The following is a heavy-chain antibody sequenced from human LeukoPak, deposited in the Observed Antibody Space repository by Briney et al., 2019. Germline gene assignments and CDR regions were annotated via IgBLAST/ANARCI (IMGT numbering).Heavy chain of an antibody. D-gene: IGHD4-17*01. Sequence: ASVKVSCKASGYTFTGYYMHWVRQAPGQGLEWMGWINPNSGGTNYAQKFQGRVTMTRDTSISTAYMELSRLRSDDTAVYYCARENGDYVDAFDIWGQGTMVTASS. V-gene: IGHV1-2*02. J-gene: IGHJ3*02. CDR1: GYTFTGYY. CDR2: INPNSGGT. CDR3: ARENGDYVDAFDI.